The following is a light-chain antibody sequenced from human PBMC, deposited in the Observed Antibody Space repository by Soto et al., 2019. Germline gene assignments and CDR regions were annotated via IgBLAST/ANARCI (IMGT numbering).Light chain of an antibody. CDR1: QSVSID. CDR2: DAS. J-gene: IGKJ3*01. CDR3: QHRHN. V-gene: IGKV3-11*01. Sequence: EVVLTQSPATLSLSPRDRATLSCRASQSVSIDFAWYQQKPGQAPRLLIYDASNRATGIPARFSGSGSGTDFTLTISSLEHEDFAVYYCQHRHNFGPGTKVDIK.